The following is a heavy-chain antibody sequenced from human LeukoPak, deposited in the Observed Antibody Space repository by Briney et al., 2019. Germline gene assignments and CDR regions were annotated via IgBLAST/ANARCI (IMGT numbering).Heavy chain of an antibody. D-gene: IGHD4-17*01. CDR2: ISWNSGSI. CDR1: GFTFDDYA. Sequence: PTGGSLRLSCAASGFTFDDYAMHWVRQAPGKGLEWVSGISWNSGSIGYADSVKGRFTISRDNAKNSLYLQMNSLRAEDTALYYCAKDDYGDYSIGYYFDYWGQGTLVTVSS. J-gene: IGHJ4*02. V-gene: IGHV3-9*01. CDR3: AKDDYGDYSIGYYFDY.